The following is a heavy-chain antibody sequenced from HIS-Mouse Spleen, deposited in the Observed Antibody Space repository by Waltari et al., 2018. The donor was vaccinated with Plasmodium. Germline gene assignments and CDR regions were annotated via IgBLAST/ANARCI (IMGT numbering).Heavy chain of an antibody. D-gene: IGHD2-15*01. Sequence: QVQLQQWGAGLLKPSETLSLTCAVYGGSFSGYYWSWNRQPPGKGLEWIGEINHSGSTNYNPSLKSRVTISVDTSKNQFSLKLSSVTAADTAVYYCARGVGYCSGGSCDHYFDYWGQGTLVTVSS. J-gene: IGHJ4*02. CDR2: INHSGST. CDR1: GGSFSGYY. V-gene: IGHV4-34*01. CDR3: ARGVGYCSGGSCDHYFDY.